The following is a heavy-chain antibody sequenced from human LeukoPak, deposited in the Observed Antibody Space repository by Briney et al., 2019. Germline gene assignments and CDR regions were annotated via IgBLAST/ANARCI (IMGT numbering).Heavy chain of an antibody. V-gene: IGHV3-23*01. CDR3: AKGVVDYYDSSGYYPSDL. J-gene: IGHJ5*02. D-gene: IGHD3-22*01. Sequence: GGSLRLSCAGFGFTFNSYAMTWVRQAPGKGLKWVSGISGSGGTTYYADSVKGRFTITRDNFNNTLYLQMNSMRVEDTALYFCAKGVVDYYDSSGYYPSDLWGQGTLVTVSS. CDR1: GFTFNSYA. CDR2: ISGSGGTT.